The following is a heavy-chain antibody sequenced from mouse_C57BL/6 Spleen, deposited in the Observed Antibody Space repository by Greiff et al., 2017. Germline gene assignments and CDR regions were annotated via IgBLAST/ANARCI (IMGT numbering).Heavy chain of an antibody. V-gene: IGHV1-18*01. D-gene: IGHD2-4*01. CDR1: GYTFTDYN. J-gene: IGHJ4*01. CDR2: INPNNGGT. Sequence: EVQLQQSGPELVKPGASVKIPCKASGYTFTDYNMDWVKQSHGKSLEWIGDINPNNGGTIYNQKFKGKATLTVDNTSSTAYMELRSLTSEDTAVYYCARNYYDYDGDVYYYAMDYWGQGTSVTVSS. CDR3: ARNYYDYDGDVYYYAMDY.